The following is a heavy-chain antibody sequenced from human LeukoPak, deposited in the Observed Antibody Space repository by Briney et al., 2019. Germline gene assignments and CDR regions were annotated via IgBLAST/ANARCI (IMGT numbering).Heavy chain of an antibody. CDR1: GYSFTDYY. V-gene: IGHV1-2*02. CDR3: ARADRLHGGPYLIGP. CDR2: INPNSGGT. D-gene: IGHD2-21*01. Sequence: ASVKVSFKTSGYSFTDYYMHWVRQAPGQGLEWMGLINPNSGGTSSAQKFQGRVTMTRDTSITTVYMEVSWLTSDDTAIYYCARADRLHGGPYLIGPWGQGTLVTVSS. J-gene: IGHJ5*02.